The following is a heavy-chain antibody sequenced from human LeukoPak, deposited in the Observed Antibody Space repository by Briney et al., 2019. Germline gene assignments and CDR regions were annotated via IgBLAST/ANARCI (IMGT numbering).Heavy chain of an antibody. CDR2: ISGSGGST. CDR1: GFTFSSYA. Sequence: PGGSLRLSCAASGFTFSSYAMSWVRQAPGKGLEWVSAISGSGGSTYYADSVKGRFTISRDNSKNTLYLQMNSLRAEDTAVYYCASLPSSIAARPPHNWFDPWGQGTLVTVSS. V-gene: IGHV3-23*01. CDR3: ASLPSSIAARPPHNWFDP. J-gene: IGHJ5*02. D-gene: IGHD6-6*01.